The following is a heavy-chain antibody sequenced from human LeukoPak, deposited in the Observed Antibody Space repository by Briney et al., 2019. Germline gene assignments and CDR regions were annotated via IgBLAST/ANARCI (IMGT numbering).Heavy chain of an antibody. J-gene: IGHJ4*02. CDR1: GLTVTNNY. V-gene: IGHV3-66*01. D-gene: IGHD4-17*01. CDR2: IYSNGDT. Sequence: GGSLRLSCAASGLTVTNNYWNWVRQPPGKGPEWISLIYSNGDTRYADSVKGRFTFSRDNSKNTLYPQMNSLRAEDTAVYYCTYGDYPLTYWGRGTLVSVSS. CDR3: TYGDYPLTY.